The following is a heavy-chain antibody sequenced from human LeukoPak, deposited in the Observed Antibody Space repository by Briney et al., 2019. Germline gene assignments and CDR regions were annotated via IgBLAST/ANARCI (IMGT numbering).Heavy chain of an antibody. CDR2: LYSGGST. Sequence: GGSLRLSCAASGFTVSSNYMSWVRQAPGRGLEWVSVLYSGGSTYYADSVKGRFTISRDNSKNTVYLQMNSLRGEDTAGFYCARDKGTFAFDIWGQGTMVTVS. CDR1: GFTVSSNY. J-gene: IGHJ3*02. CDR3: ARDKGTFAFDI. D-gene: IGHD3-10*01. V-gene: IGHV3-53*01.